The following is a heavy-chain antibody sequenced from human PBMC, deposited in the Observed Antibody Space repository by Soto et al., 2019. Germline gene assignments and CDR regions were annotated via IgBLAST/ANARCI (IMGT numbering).Heavy chain of an antibody. D-gene: IGHD2-15*01. CDR2: INSDGSST. Sequence: EVQLVESGGGLVQPGGSLRLSCAASGFTFSSYSMHWVRQAPGKGLVRVSRINSDGSSTNYADSVKGRFTISRDNAKNTLYLQKNSLRAEDTAVYYCAREGDLVVAAPDNWFDPWGQGTVVTVSS. CDR1: GFTFSSYS. V-gene: IGHV3-74*01. CDR3: AREGDLVVAAPDNWFDP. J-gene: IGHJ5*02.